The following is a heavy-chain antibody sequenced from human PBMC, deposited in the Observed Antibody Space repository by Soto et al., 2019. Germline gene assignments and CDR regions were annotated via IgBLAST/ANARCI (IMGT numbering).Heavy chain of an antibody. Sequence: QVQLVESGGGVVQPGRSLRLSCAASGFTFSNYAMYWVRQAPGKGLEWVAVISYDGSNRYYADSVKGRFTISRDNSKNTLYLQMNSQRAEDTAVYYCVRSLDGNKWYSDYWGHGTLFTVSS. J-gene: IGHJ4*01. V-gene: IGHV3-30-3*01. D-gene: IGHD2-8*01. CDR3: VRSLDGNKWYSDY. CDR1: GFTFSNYA. CDR2: ISYDGSNR.